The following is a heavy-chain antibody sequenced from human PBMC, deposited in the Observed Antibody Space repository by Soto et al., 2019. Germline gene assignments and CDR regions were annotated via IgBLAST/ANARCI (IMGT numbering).Heavy chain of an antibody. D-gene: IGHD4-4*01. Sequence: QVQLVESGGGVVQPGRSLRLSCAASGFTFSSYGMHWVRQAPGKGLEWVAVISYDGSKKYYVDSVKGRFTICRDNSKNTLYLHRNRLRAEDPGVYYCAKDAGDYSNYDGVFDIRGQGTTVTVSS. J-gene: IGHJ3*02. CDR2: ISYDGSKK. CDR3: AKDAGDYSNYDGVFDI. CDR1: GFTFSSYG. V-gene: IGHV3-30*18.